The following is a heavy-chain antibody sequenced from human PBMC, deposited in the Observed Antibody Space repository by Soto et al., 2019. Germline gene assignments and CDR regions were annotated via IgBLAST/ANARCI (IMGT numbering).Heavy chain of an antibody. Sequence: GASVKVSCTASGYTLTSYSMPWVRTAPGQGLVLVGIINPSGRRTTYAQKFQGRVTMTTDTSRSTVYMELSSLRSDDTAVYFCARKRIPIVTHYDTSSHYSSYWG. CDR3: ARKRIPIVTHYDTSSHYSSY. V-gene: IGHV1-46*01. CDR2: INPSGRRT. D-gene: IGHD3-22*01. J-gene: IGHJ4*01. CDR1: GYTLTSYS.